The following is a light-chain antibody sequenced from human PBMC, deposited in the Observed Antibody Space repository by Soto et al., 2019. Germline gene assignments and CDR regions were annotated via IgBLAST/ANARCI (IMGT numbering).Light chain of an antibody. V-gene: IGKV3-15*01. CDR3: QQYNNWPPKIT. J-gene: IGKJ5*01. Sequence: EVGMTQSPATLSVSPGESVTLSCRASQSVSSNLSCYQQKPSQAPRLLIYVASTRATVIPATFNGSGSGTEFTLTISSLQSEDFAVYYCQQYNNWPPKITFGQGTRLEI. CDR2: VAS. CDR1: QSVSSN.